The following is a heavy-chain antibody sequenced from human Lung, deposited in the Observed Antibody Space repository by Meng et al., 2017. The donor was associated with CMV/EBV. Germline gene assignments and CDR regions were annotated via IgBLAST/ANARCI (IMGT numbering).Heavy chain of an antibody. CDR3: ARDLVGYSYYDFWGGPSGGFWFDP. CDR2: ISAYNGNT. J-gene: IGHJ5*02. D-gene: IGHD3-3*01. V-gene: IGHV1-18*01. Sequence: ISWVRQAPGRGLEWIGWISAYNGNTNCAQKLQGRVTMTTDTSTSTAYMGLRSLRSDDTAVYYCARDLVGYSYYDFWGGPSGGFWFDPWGQGTLVTVSS.